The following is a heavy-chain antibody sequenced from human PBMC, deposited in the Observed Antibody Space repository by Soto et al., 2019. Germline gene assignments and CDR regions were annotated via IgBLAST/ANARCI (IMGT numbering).Heavy chain of an antibody. D-gene: IGHD3-3*01. J-gene: IGHJ6*02. Sequence: GGSLRLSCAASGFTFSSYGMHWVRQAPGKGLEWVAVIWYDGSNKYYADSVKGRFTISRDNSKNTLYLQMNSLRAEDTAVYYCARDLPLTIFGVVSTSGHGMDVWGQGTTVTVSS. CDR3: ARDLPLTIFGVVSTSGHGMDV. CDR2: IWYDGSNK. CDR1: GFTFSSYG. V-gene: IGHV3-33*01.